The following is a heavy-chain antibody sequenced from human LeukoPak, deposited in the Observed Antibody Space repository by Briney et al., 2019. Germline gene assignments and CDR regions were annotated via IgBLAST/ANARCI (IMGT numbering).Heavy chain of an antibody. D-gene: IGHD4/OR15-4a*01. CDR1: GFTFSSYS. CDR3: ARAPTIDFYYYYMDV. V-gene: IGHV3-43*01. Sequence: GGSLRLSCAASGFTFSSYSMNWVRQAPGKGLEWVSLISWDGGSTYYADSVKGRFTISRDNSKNSLYLQMNSLRTEDTALYYCARAPTIDFYYYYMDVWGRGTTVTVSS. CDR2: ISWDGGST. J-gene: IGHJ6*03.